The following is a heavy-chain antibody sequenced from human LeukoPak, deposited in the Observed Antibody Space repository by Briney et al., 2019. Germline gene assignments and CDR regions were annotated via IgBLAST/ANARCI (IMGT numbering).Heavy chain of an antibody. CDR3: TNLPTQQHLDY. Sequence: PGGSLRLSCAASGFTFSNYAMNWVRQAPGKGLEGVAFIQYDEGNKYYADSVKGRFTISRDNSKNTLYLQMNSLRAEDTAVYYCTNLPTQQHLDYWGQGTLVTVSS. J-gene: IGHJ4*02. D-gene: IGHD6-13*01. CDR2: IQYDEGNK. V-gene: IGHV3-30*02. CDR1: GFTFSNYA.